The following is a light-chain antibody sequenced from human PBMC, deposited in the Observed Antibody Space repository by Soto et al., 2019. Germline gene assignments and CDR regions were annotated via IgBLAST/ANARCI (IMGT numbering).Light chain of an antibody. V-gene: IGKV3-15*01. CDR2: GAS. CDR1: QSISNN. CDR3: LQYHYWWT. Sequence: IVMTQSPATLSVSPGEKATLSCRASQSISNNFAWFQQKPGQVPRLLIYGASNRATGVSARFSGSGSGTEFTLTISSLQSEDFAVYCLQYHYWWTFGQGTKVEIK. J-gene: IGKJ1*01.